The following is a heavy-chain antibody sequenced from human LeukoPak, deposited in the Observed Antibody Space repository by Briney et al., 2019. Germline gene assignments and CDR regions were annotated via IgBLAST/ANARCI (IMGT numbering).Heavy chain of an antibody. D-gene: IGHD3-16*02. Sequence: ASVKVSCKASGYTFTSYYMHWVRQAPGQGLEWMGIINPSGGSTSYAQKFQGRVTMTRDTSTSTVYMELSSLRSEDTPVYYCARVGDYVWGSYRSLPFDYWGQGTLVTVSS. V-gene: IGHV1-46*01. J-gene: IGHJ4*02. CDR1: GYTFTSYY. CDR3: ARVGDYVWGSYRSLPFDY. CDR2: INPSGGST.